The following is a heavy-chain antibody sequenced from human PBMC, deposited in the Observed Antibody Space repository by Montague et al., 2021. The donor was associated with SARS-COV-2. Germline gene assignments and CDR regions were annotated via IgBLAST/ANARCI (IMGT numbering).Heavy chain of an antibody. CDR1: GGSISSYY. D-gene: IGHD3-9*01. CDR2: IYYSGST. J-gene: IGHJ3*02. CDR3: ARTYYDTLTGYYNRGAFDI. V-gene: IGHV4-59*08. Sequence: SETLSLTCTVSGGSISSYYWSWIRQPPGKGLEWIGYIYYSGSTNYNPSLKSRVTISVDTSKNQFSLKLSSVTAADTAVYYCARTYYDTLTGYYNRGAFDIWGRGTMVTVSS.